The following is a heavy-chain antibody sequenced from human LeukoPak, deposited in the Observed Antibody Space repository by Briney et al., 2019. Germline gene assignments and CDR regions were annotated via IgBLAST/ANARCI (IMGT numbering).Heavy chain of an antibody. CDR1: GFTFSSYG. CDR2: IWYDGSNK. V-gene: IGHV3-33*01. CDR3: ARYSSSSWYTFDY. Sequence: GGSLRLSCAASGFTFSSYGMHWVRQAPGKGLEWVVVIWYDGSNKYYADSVKGRFTISRDNSKNTLYLQMNSLRAEDTAVYYCARYSSSSWYTFDYWGQGTLVTVSS. D-gene: IGHD6-13*01. J-gene: IGHJ4*02.